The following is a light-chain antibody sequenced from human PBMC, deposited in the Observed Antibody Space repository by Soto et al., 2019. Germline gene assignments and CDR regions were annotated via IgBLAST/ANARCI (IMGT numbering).Light chain of an antibody. V-gene: IGKV1-39*01. Sequence: DIQMTQSPSSLSASVGDRVSITCRASQSISTHLSWYQQKPGKAPKLLIFDASTLESGVPSRFSGSGSGTDYTLTISSLQPEDFATYYCQQSYRTPTFGQGTRLEIK. J-gene: IGKJ5*01. CDR1: QSISTH. CDR2: DAS. CDR3: QQSYRTPT.